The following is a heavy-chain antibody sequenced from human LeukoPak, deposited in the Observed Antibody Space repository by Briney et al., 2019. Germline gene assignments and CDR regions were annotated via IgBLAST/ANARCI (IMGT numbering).Heavy chain of an antibody. CDR2: ISGSGGST. V-gene: IGHV3-23*01. J-gene: IGHJ4*02. Sequence: GGSLRLSCAASGFTSSSYAMSWVRQAPGKGLEWVSAISGSGGSTYYADSVKGRFTISRDNSKNMLYLQMNSLRAEDTAVYYCANNRLVVVITYYFDYWGQGTLVTVSS. D-gene: IGHD3-22*01. CDR1: GFTSSSYA. CDR3: ANNRLVVVITYYFDY.